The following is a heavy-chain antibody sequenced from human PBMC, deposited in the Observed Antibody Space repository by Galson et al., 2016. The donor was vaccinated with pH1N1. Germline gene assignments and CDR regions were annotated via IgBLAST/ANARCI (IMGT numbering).Heavy chain of an antibody. D-gene: IGHD4-17*01. CDR3: ARYGDYFDY. J-gene: IGHJ4*02. V-gene: IGHV3-48*03. CDR1: GFTFSSYE. Sequence: SLRLSCATSGFTFSSYEMNWVRQAPGKGLEWISFSSTSGGPIYYADSVKGRFTISRDNSKNSLYLQMNSLRVEDTAVYYCARYGDYFDYWGQGTLVTVSS. CDR2: SSTSGGPI.